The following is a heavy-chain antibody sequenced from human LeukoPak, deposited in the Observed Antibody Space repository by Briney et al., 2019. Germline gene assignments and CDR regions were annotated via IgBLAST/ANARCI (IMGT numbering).Heavy chain of an antibody. CDR3: AREMFYYDSSDYSDAFDI. CDR1: GGSISSYY. D-gene: IGHD3-22*01. Sequence: SETLSLTCTVSGGSISSYYWSWLRQPPGKGLEWIGYIYYSGTTNYNPSLKSRVTISVDTSKNQFSLKLSSVTAADTAVYYCAREMFYYDSSDYSDAFDIWGQGTMVTVSS. J-gene: IGHJ3*02. V-gene: IGHV4-59*01. CDR2: IYYSGTT.